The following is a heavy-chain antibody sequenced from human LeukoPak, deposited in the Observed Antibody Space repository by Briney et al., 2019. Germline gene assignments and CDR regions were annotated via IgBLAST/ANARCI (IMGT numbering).Heavy chain of an antibody. CDR1: GFIFSNYG. Sequence: GGSLRLSCAASGFIFSNYGMNWVRQAPGKGLEWVSYISSTGSTINYADFVKGRFTISRDKNSLYLQMNSLRAEDTAVYYCARGGSSRPDYWGQGTLVTVSS. J-gene: IGHJ4*02. CDR2: ISSTGSTI. CDR3: ARGGSSRPDY. V-gene: IGHV3-48*01.